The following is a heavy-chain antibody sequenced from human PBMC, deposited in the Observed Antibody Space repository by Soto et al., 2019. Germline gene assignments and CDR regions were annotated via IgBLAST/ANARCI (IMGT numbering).Heavy chain of an antibody. CDR3: ARPSKPDVAD. Sequence: GDALKISCNGSGYPFTAYWIGLVRQLPGKDLEWMGIIYPGDSDTRYSPSFQGHVTITVDKSTSTAYLQWNTLKASDTAMYYCARPSKPDVADWGPGAMGTVS. J-gene: IGHJ4*02. D-gene: IGHD2-15*01. V-gene: IGHV5-51*01. CDR1: GYPFTAYW. CDR2: IYPGDSDT.